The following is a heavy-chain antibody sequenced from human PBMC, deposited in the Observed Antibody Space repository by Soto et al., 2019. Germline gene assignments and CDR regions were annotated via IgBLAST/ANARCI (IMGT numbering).Heavy chain of an antibody. D-gene: IGHD4-4*01. V-gene: IGHV1-2*04. J-gene: IGHJ4*02. Sequence: GASVKVSCKASGYTFTGYYMHSVRQAPGQGLEWMGWINPNSGGTNYAQKFQGWVTMTRDTSISTAYMELSRLRSDDTAVYYCARDGSTATTWYFDYWGQGTLVTSPQ. CDR3: ARDGSTATTWYFDY. CDR2: INPNSGGT. CDR1: GYTFTGYY.